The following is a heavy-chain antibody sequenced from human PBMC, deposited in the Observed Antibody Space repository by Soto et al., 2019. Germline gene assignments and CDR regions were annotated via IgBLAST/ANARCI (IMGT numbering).Heavy chain of an antibody. Sequence: ASVKVSCKASGYTFTIYGISWVRQAPGQGLEWMGWISAYNGNTNYAQKLQGRVTMTTDTSTSTAYMELRSLRSDDTAVYYCARDTIAVAGTGGYYYYGMDVWGQGTTVTVSS. V-gene: IGHV1-18*01. CDR2: ISAYNGNT. CDR1: GYTFTIYG. J-gene: IGHJ6*02. D-gene: IGHD6-19*01. CDR3: ARDTIAVAGTGGYYYYGMDV.